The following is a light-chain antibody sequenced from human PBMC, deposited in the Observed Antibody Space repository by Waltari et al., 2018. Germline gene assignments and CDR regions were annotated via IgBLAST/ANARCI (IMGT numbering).Light chain of an antibody. J-gene: IGLJ2*01. CDR2: YDS. CDR3: LVWHSTIDHQGV. V-gene: IGLV3-21*04. CDR1: NIGRKR. Sequence: SYVVTQSPSVSVAPGETARLTCGGDNIGRKRVHWYQQRQGQAPVLDVSYDSDRPSGIPERFSGSNSGNTATLTISWVEAEDEADYYCLVWHSTIDHQGVFGGGTKLTVL.